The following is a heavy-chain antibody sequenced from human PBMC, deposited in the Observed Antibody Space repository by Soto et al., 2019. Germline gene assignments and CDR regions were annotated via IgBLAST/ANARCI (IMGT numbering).Heavy chain of an antibody. CDR2: IYYSGST. V-gene: IGHV4-31*03. D-gene: IGHD6-13*01. Sequence: SETLSLTCTVSGGSISSGGYYWSWIRQHPGKGLEWIGYIYYSGSTYYNPSLKSRVTISVDTSKNQFSLKLSSVTAADTAVYYCARGGSLYGVGYDYWGQGTLVTVSS. CDR1: GGSISSGGYY. J-gene: IGHJ4*02. CDR3: ARGGSLYGVGYDY.